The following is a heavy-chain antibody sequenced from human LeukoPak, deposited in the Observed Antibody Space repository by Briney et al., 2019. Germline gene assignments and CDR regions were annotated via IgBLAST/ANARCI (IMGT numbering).Heavy chain of an antibody. D-gene: IGHD3-10*01. CDR3: AEDNRDSDVWFGELPYYFDS. J-gene: IGHJ4*02. V-gene: IGHV3-23*01. Sequence: GGSLRLSCAASGFTFSTYAMSWVRQAPGKGLEWVSAISGSGGSTNYADSVKGRYIISRDNSKKTLYLQMNSLRAEDTAVYYCAEDNRDSDVWFGELPYYFDSWGQGTLVTVSS. CDR1: GFTFSTYA. CDR2: ISGSGGST.